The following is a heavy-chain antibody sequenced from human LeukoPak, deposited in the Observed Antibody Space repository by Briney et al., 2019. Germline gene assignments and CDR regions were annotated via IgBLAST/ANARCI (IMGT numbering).Heavy chain of an antibody. CDR2: ISGSGGST. J-gene: IGHJ5*02. Sequence: GGSLRLSCAASGFTFSSYAMSWVRQAPGKGLEWVSAISGSGGSTYYADSVKGRFTISRDNSKNTLYLQMNSLRAEDTAVYYCAKDKPRYSSSWYVRLDPWGQGTLVTVSS. D-gene: IGHD6-13*01. V-gene: IGHV3-23*01. CDR3: AKDKPRYSSSWYVRLDP. CDR1: GFTFSSYA.